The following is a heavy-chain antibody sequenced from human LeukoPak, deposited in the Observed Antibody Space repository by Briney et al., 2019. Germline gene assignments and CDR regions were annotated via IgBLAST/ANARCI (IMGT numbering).Heavy chain of an antibody. CDR2: INHSGST. Sequence: SEILSLTCAVYGGSFSGYYWSWIRQPPGKGLEWIGEINHSGSTNYNPSLKSRVTISVDTSKNQFSLKLSSVTAADTAVYYCARRRGSGSYDYYYGMDVWGQGTTVTVSS. J-gene: IGHJ6*02. V-gene: IGHV4-34*01. D-gene: IGHD1-26*01. CDR1: GGSFSGYY. CDR3: ARRRGSGSYDYYYGMDV.